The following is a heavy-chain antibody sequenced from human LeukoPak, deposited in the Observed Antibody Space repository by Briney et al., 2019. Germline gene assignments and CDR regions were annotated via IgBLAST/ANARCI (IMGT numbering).Heavy chain of an antibody. CDR2: IYYSGST. J-gene: IGHJ6*03. Sequence: PSETLSLTCTVSGGSISSYYWSWIRQPPGKGLEWIGYIYYSGSTNYNPSLKSRVTISVDTSKNQFSLKLSSVTAADTAVYYCARHRWYYYDSSGYRDYYYYMDVWGKGTTVTISS. CDR1: GGSISSYY. V-gene: IGHV4-59*08. CDR3: ARHRWYYYDSSGYRDYYYYMDV. D-gene: IGHD3-22*01.